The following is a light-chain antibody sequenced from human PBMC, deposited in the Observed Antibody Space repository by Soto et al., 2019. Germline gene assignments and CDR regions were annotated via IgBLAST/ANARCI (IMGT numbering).Light chain of an antibody. CDR1: QGINNW. V-gene: IGKV1-12*01. CDR3: QQANSFPPT. J-gene: IGKJ3*01. CDR2: ATS. Sequence: DIQMTHSPSSVASAVGYGFAIACLTSQGINNWLAWYQEKPGKAPKLLIYATSNLHGGVPSRFSGSGSGTDFTLTISSLQPEDFATYYCQQANSFPPTFGPGTKVDIK.